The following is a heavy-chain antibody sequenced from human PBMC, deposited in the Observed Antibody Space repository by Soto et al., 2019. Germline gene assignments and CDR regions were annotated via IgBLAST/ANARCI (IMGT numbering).Heavy chain of an antibody. V-gene: IGHV3-23*01. Sequence: GGSLRLSCAASGFSFRSYAMGWVRQAPGKGLNWVSSISAGGDGTYYADSVKGRFTISRDNSKNTVYLQMTSPKADDTGIYYCADGGRYPYYWGPGTLVTVSS. CDR3: ADGGRYPYY. J-gene: IGHJ4*02. CDR1: GFSFRSYA. CDR2: ISAGGDGT. D-gene: IGHD1-26*01.